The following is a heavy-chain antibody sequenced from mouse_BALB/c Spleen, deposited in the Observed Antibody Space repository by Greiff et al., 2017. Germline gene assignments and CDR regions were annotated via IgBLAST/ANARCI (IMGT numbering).Heavy chain of an antibody. D-gene: IGHD2-2*01. CDR1: GFSLTGYG. V-gene: IGHV2-6-7*01. J-gene: IGHJ4*01. Sequence: VQLQQSGPGLVAPSQSLSITCTVSGFSLTGYGVNWVRQPPGKGLEWLGMIWGDGSTDYNSALKSRLSISKDNSKSQVFLKMNSLQTDDTARYYCARERIYYGYDYAMDYWGQGTSVTVSS. CDR3: ARERIYYGYDYAMDY. CDR2: IWGDGST.